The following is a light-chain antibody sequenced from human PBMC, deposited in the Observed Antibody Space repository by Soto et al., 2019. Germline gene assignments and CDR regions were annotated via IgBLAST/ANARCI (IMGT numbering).Light chain of an antibody. CDR3: QQYGSSRWT. Sequence: VMTQSPATLSVSPGERATLSCRASQSVSSSYLAWYQQKPGQAPRLLIYGASSRATGIPDRFSGSGSGTDFTLTISRLEPEDFAVYYCQQYGSSRWTFGQGTKVDIK. J-gene: IGKJ1*01. CDR1: QSVSSSY. CDR2: GAS. V-gene: IGKV3-20*01.